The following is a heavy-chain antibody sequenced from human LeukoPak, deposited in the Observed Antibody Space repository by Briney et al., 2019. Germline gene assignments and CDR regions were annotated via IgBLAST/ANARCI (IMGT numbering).Heavy chain of an antibody. D-gene: IGHD3-10*02. V-gene: IGHV3-30*02. CDR1: GFTFSSYD. CDR3: AELGITMIGGV. Sequence: GGSLRLSCAASGFTFSSYDMHWVRQAPGKGLEWVTFIRYDGSTKYYADSVKGRFTISRDNAKNSLYLQMNSLRAEDTAVYYCAELGITMIGGVWGKGTTVTISS. J-gene: IGHJ6*04. CDR2: IRYDGSTK.